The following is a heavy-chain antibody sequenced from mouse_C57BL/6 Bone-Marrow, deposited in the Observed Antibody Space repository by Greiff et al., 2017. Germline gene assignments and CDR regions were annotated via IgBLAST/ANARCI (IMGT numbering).Heavy chain of an antibody. CDR2: IYPRSRNT. D-gene: IGHD1-1*01. V-gene: IGHV1-81*01. J-gene: IGHJ2*01. CDR3: ARWDYYGISYGDY. Sequence: VQLQQSGAELARPGASVKLSCKASGYTFTSYGISWVKQRTGQGLEWIGEIYPRSRNTYYNEKFKGKSTLTADKSSSTAYMELRSLTSEDSAVYFCARWDYYGISYGDYWGQGTTLTVSS. CDR1: GYTFTSYG.